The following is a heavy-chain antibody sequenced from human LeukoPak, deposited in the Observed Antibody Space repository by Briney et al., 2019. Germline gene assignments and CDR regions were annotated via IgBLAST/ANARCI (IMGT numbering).Heavy chain of an antibody. J-gene: IGHJ4*02. CDR2: ISSSDYA. D-gene: IGHD3-16*02. Sequence: GGSLRLSCEASGFIFSPYGMTWVRQAPGKGLEWVSTISSSDYASYTDSVKGRFTVSRDNAENSLYLQMNSLRAEDTAVYYCARIIGAFGTYRYDSWGQGTLVSVSS. CDR3: ARIIGAFGTYRYDS. CDR1: GFIFSPYG. V-gene: IGHV3-21*01.